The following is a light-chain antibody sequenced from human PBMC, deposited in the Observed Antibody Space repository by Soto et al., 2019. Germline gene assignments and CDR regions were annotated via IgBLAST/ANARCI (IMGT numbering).Light chain of an antibody. CDR1: GGSIASNY. V-gene: IGLV6-57*04. CDR2: DDD. CDR3: QSYDSSQVV. Sequence: NFMLTQPHSVSESPGKTVTISCTRSGGSIASNYVQWYQQRPGSAPSILIFDDDQRRSGVPDRFSGSIDTSSNSASLTISGLKTEDEADYYCQSYDSSQVVFGRGTKLTVL. J-gene: IGLJ2*01.